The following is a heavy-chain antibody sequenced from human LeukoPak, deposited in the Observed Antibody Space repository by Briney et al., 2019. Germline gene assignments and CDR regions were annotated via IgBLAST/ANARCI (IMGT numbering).Heavy chain of an antibody. Sequence: SETLSLTCTVSGGSISSNYWSWIRQPAGKGLEWIGRIYTSGSTNYNPSLKSRVTMSVDSSKNQFSLKLSSVTAADTAVYYCARDLGGNNWDAFDIWGQGTMVTVSS. D-gene: IGHD1-20*01. CDR2: IYTSGST. CDR1: GGSISSNY. CDR3: ARDLGGNNWDAFDI. J-gene: IGHJ3*02. V-gene: IGHV4-4*07.